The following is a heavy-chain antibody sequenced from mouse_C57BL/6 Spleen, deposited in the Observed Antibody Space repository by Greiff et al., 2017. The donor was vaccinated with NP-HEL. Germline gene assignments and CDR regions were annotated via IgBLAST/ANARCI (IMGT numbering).Heavy chain of an antibody. J-gene: IGHJ1*03. Sequence: VQLQQSGPGLVKPSQSLSLTCSVTGYSITSGYYWNWIRQFPGNKLEWMGYISYDGSNNYNPSLKNRISITRDTSKNQFFLKLNSVTTEDTATYYCARDLTTVARYFDVWGTGTTVTVSS. CDR2: ISYDGSN. CDR1: GYSITSGYY. CDR3: ARDLTTVARYFDV. D-gene: IGHD1-1*01. V-gene: IGHV3-6*01.